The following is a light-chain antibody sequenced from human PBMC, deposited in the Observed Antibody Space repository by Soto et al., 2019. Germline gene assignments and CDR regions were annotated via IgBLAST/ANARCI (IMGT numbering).Light chain of an antibody. CDR2: KAS. CDR3: KHYNSYPWT. V-gene: IGKV1-5*03. J-gene: IGKJ1*01. Sequence: DIQMTQSPSTLSGSVGDRVTITCRASQTISSWLAWYQQKPGKAHKLLIYKASTLKSGVPSRLSGSGSGTEFTLTIRSLQPDDFATYYCKHYNSYPWTVGQGTKVDIK. CDR1: QTISSW.